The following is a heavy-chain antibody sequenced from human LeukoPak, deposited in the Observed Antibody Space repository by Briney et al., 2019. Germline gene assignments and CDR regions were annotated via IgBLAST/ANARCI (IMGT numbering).Heavy chain of an antibody. V-gene: IGHV3-30*04. CDR2: ISYDGSNK. CDR1: GFTFSSYA. Sequence: GGFLRLSCAASGFTFSSYAMHWVRQAPGKGLEWVAVISYDGSNKYYADSVKGRFTISRDNSKNALYLQMNSLRAEDTAVYYCARDLSYGSGYLDVWGQGTTVTVSS. J-gene: IGHJ6*02. D-gene: IGHD3-10*01. CDR3: ARDLSYGSGYLDV.